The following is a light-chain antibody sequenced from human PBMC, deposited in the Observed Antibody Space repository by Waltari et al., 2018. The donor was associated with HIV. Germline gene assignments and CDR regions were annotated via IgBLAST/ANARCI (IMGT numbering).Light chain of an antibody. V-gene: IGKV3-20*01. J-gene: IGKJ2*01. Sequence: EIVLTQSPGTLSLSPGDRATLSCRAGQTGTGSHLAWYQQRPGQAPRLLISETSSRATGIPDRFSGSGSGTDFTLTITRLEPEDFAVYYCHQYADSPRTFGQGTKLEIK. CDR3: HQYADSPRT. CDR2: ETS. CDR1: QTGTGSH.